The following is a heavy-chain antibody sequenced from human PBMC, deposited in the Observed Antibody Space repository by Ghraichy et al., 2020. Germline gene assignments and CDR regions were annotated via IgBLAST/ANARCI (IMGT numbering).Heavy chain of an antibody. CDR2: ISGIGGST. Sequence: GGSLRLSCAASGFSFSSYAMSWVRQAPRQAPGKGLEWVSAISGIGGSTYYADSVKGRFTISRDNSKNTLYLQMNSLRAEDTAIYYCAKDRAGIALAGNDFDYWGQGALVTVSS. CDR3: AKDRAGIALAGNDFDY. J-gene: IGHJ4*02. V-gene: IGHV3-23*01. D-gene: IGHD6-19*01. CDR1: GFSFSSYA.